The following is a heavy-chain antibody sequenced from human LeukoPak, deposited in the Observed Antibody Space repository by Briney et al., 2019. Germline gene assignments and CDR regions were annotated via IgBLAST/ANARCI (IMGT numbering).Heavy chain of an antibody. D-gene: IGHD5-18*01. CDR2: IYYSGST. CDR3: ASVDTAMAY. V-gene: IGHV4-39*01. CDR1: GGSISSSSYY. Sequence: DPSETLSLTCTVSGGSISSSSYYCGWIRQPPGKGLEWIGSIYYSGSTYYNPSLKSRVTISVDTSKNQFSLKLSSVTAADTAVYYCASVDTAMAYWGQGTLVTVSS. J-gene: IGHJ1*01.